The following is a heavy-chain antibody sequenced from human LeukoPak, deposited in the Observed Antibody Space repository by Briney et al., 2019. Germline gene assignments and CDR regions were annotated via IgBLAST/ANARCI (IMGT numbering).Heavy chain of an antibody. V-gene: IGHV1-2*02. Sequence: ASVKVSCKASGYTFIAYYLYWVRQAPGQGLELMGWISPNSGGTKYAQNFQGRVTMTRDTSISTVYMELSRLSYDDTAVYYCARGHIFDFAFWGQGTPVTVSS. CDR3: ARGHIFDFAF. J-gene: IGHJ4*02. CDR2: ISPNSGGT. D-gene: IGHD3/OR15-3a*01. CDR1: GYTFIAYY.